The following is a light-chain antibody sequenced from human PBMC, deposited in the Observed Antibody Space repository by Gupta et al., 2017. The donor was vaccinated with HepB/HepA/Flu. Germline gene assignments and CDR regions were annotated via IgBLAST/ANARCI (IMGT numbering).Light chain of an antibody. Sequence: DIQMTQSPSTLSASVGDRVTITCRASKSISSWLAWYQQKPGKAPKLLIYKASSLESGVPSRFSGSGSGTEFTLTISSLQPDDFATYYCQQYNSYSQGTFGQGTKVEIK. CDR1: KSISSW. CDR3: QQYNSYSQGT. CDR2: KAS. V-gene: IGKV1-5*03. J-gene: IGKJ1*01.